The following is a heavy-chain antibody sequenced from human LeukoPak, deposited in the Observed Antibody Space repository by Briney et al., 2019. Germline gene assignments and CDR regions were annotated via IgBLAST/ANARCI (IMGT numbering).Heavy chain of an antibody. D-gene: IGHD6-6*01. CDR3: ARHATIEARYYYGMDV. Sequence: SETLSLTCAVSGGSISSGGYSWSWIRQPPGKGLEWIGYIYHSGSTYYNPSLKSRVTISVDRSKNQFSLKLSSVTAADTAVYYCARHATIEARYYYGMDVWGQGTTVTVSS. V-gene: IGHV4-30-2*01. CDR1: GGSISSGGYS. CDR2: IYHSGST. J-gene: IGHJ6*02.